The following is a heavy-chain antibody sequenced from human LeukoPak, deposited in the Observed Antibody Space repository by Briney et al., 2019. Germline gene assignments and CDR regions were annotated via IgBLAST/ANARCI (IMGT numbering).Heavy chain of an antibody. CDR1: GGTLSSFA. J-gene: IGHJ4*02. CDR2: IIPIFGTA. D-gene: IGHD6-13*01. V-gene: IGHV1-69*05. Sequence: SVKVSCKASGGTLSSFAINWVRQAPGQGLEWMGGIIPIFGTANYAQKFQGRVTITTDESTSTAYMELSSLRSEDTAVYYCARGPIAAAGYFDYWGQGTLVTVSS. CDR3: ARGPIAAAGYFDY.